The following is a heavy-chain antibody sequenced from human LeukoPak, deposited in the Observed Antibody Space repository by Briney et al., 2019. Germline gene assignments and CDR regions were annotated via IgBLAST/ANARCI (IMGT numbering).Heavy chain of an antibody. CDR3: ARGDIFIRPCNKKRGAFDI. D-gene: IGHD3-9*01. CDR2: INHNSGGT. V-gene: IGHV1-2*06. Sequence: ASVKVSCKASGYTFTGYYMHWVRQAPGQGLEWMGRINHNSGGTNYAQKFQGRVTMTGDTSISTAYMELSRLRSDDTAVYYCARGDIFIRPCNKKRGAFDIWGQGTMVTVSS. CDR1: GYTFTGYY. J-gene: IGHJ3*02.